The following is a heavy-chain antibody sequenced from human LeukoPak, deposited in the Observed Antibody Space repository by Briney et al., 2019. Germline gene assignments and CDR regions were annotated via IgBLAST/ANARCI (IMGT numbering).Heavy chain of an antibody. J-gene: IGHJ4*02. V-gene: IGHV3-9*01. CDR3: AKDGYYSSGWYDY. CDR2: ISWNSGSI. CDR1: GFTFDDYA. D-gene: IGHD6-19*01. Sequence: TGGSLRLSCAASGFTFDDYAMYWVRQAPGKGLEWVSGISWNSGSIGYADSVKGRFTISRDNAQNSLYLQMNSLRAEDTALYYCAKDGYYSSGWYDYWGQGTLVTVSS.